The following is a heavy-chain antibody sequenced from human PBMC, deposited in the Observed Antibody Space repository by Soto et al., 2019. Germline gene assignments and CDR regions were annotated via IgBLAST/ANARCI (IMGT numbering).Heavy chain of an antibody. J-gene: IGHJ4*02. V-gene: IGHV4-61*01. CDR1: GGSVSSGSYY. D-gene: IGHD4-17*01. CDR3: ARGDYGGNYDY. CDR2: IYYSGST. Sequence: SETLSLTCTVSGGSVSSGSYYWSWIRQPPGKGLEWIGYIYYSGSTNYNPSLKSRVSISVDTSKNQFSLKLSSVTAADTAVYYCARGDYGGNYDYWGQGTLVTVSS.